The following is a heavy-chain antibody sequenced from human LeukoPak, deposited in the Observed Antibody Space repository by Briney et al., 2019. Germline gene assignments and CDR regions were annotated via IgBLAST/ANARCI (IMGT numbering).Heavy chain of an antibody. V-gene: IGHV4-59*06. D-gene: IGHD3-3*01. CDR3: ARDNRYDFWSDSYGYFDY. Sequence: SETLSLTCTVSGGSISSYYWSWIRQHPGKGLEWIGYIYYSGSTYYNPSLKSRVTISVDTSKNQFSLKLSSVTAADTAVYYCARDNRYDFWSDSYGYFDYWGQGTLVTVSS. J-gene: IGHJ4*02. CDR1: GGSISSYY. CDR2: IYYSGST.